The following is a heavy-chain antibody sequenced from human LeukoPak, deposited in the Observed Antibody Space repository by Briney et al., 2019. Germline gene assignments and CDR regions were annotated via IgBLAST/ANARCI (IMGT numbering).Heavy chain of an antibody. CDR1: GFTFSYYS. CDR3: VTRGWADYYYYMDV. Sequence: PGGSLRLSCAASGFTFSYYSMTWVRQAPGKGLEWVSSISTSSSYIYYADSVKGRFTISRDNAKNSLYLQMNSLRAEDTAVYYCVTRGWADYYYYMDVWGKGATVTVSS. CDR2: ISTSSSYI. V-gene: IGHV3-21*06. D-gene: IGHD6-19*01. J-gene: IGHJ6*03.